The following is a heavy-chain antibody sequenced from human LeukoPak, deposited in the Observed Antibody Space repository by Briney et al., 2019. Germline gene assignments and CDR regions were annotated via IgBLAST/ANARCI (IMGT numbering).Heavy chain of an antibody. V-gene: IGHV1-2*02. D-gene: IGHD3-10*01. Sequence: ASMTVSCTASGYTFTGYYMYWVRQAPGQGLELMGWINPNSGGTNYAQKFQGRVTMTRDASISTAYMELSRLRSDDTAVYYCARGIPSYYYGSSSNWFDPWGQGTLVTVSS. CDR1: GYTFTGYY. J-gene: IGHJ5*02. CDR2: INPNSGGT. CDR3: ARGIPSYYYGSSSNWFDP.